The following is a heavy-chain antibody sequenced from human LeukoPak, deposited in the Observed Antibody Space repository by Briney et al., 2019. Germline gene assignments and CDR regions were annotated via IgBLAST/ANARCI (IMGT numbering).Heavy chain of an antibody. CDR3: ARDRSGYDHLDY. D-gene: IGHD5-12*01. J-gene: IGHJ4*02. Sequence: PXQTPSLTCTVSGDSINSGDYYWSWIRQPPGKGLEWIGYIYYSGSTYYKPSLKSRITISVDTSKNQFSLKLSSVTAADTAVYYCARDRSGYDHLDYCGPGTLFTVSS. V-gene: IGHV4-30-4*01. CDR2: IYYSGST. CDR1: GDSINSGDYY.